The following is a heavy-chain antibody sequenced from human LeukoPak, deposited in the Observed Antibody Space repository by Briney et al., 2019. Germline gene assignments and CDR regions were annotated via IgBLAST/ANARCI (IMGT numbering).Heavy chain of an antibody. V-gene: IGHV2-5*01. CDR1: GFSLSTSGVG. D-gene: IGHD6-13*01. J-gene: IGHJ4*02. CDR2: IYWNDDK. CDR3: AHYSSRQGYFDY. Sequence: ESGPTLVKPTQTLTLTCTFSGFSLSTSGVGVGWIRQPPGKALEWLALIYWNDDKRYSPSLKSRLTITKDPSKNPVVLTMTNMDPVDTATYYRAHYSSRQGYFDYWGQGTLVTVSS.